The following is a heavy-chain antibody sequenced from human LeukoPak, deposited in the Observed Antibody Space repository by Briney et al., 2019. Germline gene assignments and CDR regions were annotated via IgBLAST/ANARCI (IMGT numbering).Heavy chain of an antibody. CDR1: GGSISSYY. CDR3: ARVGHIGAAGTYDY. CDR2: IFYSGSP. D-gene: IGHD6-13*01. Sequence: SETLSLTCTVSGGSISSYYWSWIRQPPGKGLEWIANIFYSGSPNYNPSLKSRVTISFDTSKNQFSLKLSSVTAADTAVYYCARVGHIGAAGTYDYWGQGTLVTVSS. J-gene: IGHJ4*02. V-gene: IGHV4-59*08.